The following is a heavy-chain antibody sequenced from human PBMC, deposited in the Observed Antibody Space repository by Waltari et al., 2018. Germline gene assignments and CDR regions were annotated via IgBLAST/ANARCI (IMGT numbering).Heavy chain of an antibody. J-gene: IGHJ4*02. D-gene: IGHD3-22*01. CDR1: GGSFSGYY. CDR3: ARGRGYYYDSSGYYR. Sequence: QVQLQQWGAGLLKPSETLSLTCAVYGGSFSGYYWSWIRQPPGKGLEWIGEINHSGSTNYNPSLKSRVTISVDTSKNQFSLKLSSVTAADTAVYYCARGRGYYYDSSGYYRWGQGTLVTVSS. V-gene: IGHV4-34*01. CDR2: INHSGST.